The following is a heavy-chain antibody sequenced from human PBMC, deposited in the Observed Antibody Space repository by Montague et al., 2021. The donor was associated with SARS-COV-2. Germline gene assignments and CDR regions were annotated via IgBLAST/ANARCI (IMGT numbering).Heavy chain of an antibody. D-gene: IGHD3-22*01. CDR2: IYYTGNT. V-gene: IGHV4-39*02. CDR1: GGSITNNIDY. J-gene: IGHJ3*01. CDR3: ARLKRYFDSSGSLSAFDS. Sequence: SETLSLTCTVSGGSITNNIDYWAWIRQPPGKGLEWIGSIYYTGNTYYNPSLKSRVAISVVTSKNHFTLKLSSVTAAETAVYYCARLKRYFDSSGSLSAFDSWGQGTKVTVSS.